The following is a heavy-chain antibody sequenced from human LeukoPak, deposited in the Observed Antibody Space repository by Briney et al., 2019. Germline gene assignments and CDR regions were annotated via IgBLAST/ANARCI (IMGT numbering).Heavy chain of an antibody. CDR2: IIPILSIS. V-gene: IGHV1-69*04. CDR1: GYSFRNYG. Sequence: SVKVSCKASGYSFRNYGFSWVRQAPGQGLEWMGRIIPILSISNYAQELQGRVTITADKFTSTAHMELSSLRPEDTAVYYCAKESGRGYSGNLATFDIWGQGTMVTVSS. D-gene: IGHD1-26*01. CDR3: AKESGRGYSGNLATFDI. J-gene: IGHJ3*02.